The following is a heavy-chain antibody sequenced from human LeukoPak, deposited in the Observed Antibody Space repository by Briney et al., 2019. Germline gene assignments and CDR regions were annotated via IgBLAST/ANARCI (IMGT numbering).Heavy chain of an antibody. CDR2: IKQDGSDK. D-gene: IGHD2-2*01. Sequence: PGGSLRLSCAASGFTFSTYWMSWVRQAPGKGLEWVVNIKQDGSDKYYVDSVKGRFTISRDNANNSLYLQMNSLRAEDTAVYYCARGVVPAANVAYWGQGTLVTVSS. V-gene: IGHV3-7*04. CDR1: GFTFSTYW. CDR3: ARGVVPAANVAY. J-gene: IGHJ4*02.